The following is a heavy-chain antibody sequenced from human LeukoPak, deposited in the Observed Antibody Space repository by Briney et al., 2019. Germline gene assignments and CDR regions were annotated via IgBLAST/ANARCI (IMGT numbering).Heavy chain of an antibody. CDR3: ARDRGDYGIRAFDI. Sequence: GGSLRLSCAASGFTFSDYYIYWIRQAPGKGLEWVSHISSSGSTVYYADSVKGRFTISRDNAKNSLYLQMNSLRAEDTALYYCARDRGDYGIRAFDIWGQGTMVTVSS. CDR2: ISSSGSTV. J-gene: IGHJ3*02. D-gene: IGHD4-17*01. CDR1: GFTFSDYY. V-gene: IGHV3-11*01.